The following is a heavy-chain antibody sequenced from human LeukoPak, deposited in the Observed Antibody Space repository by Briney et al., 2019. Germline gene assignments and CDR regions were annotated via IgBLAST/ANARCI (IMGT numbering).Heavy chain of an antibody. CDR2: ISGSGGST. V-gene: IGHV3-23*01. CDR1: KFTFNNYD. D-gene: IGHD1-26*01. Sequence: GGSLRLSCAASKFTFNNYDMSWVRQAPGKGLEWVSAISGSGGSTYYTDSVKGRFTISRDNSKNTLSLQMNSLSAEDTAVYYCAKNSGSYWVFDYWGQGTLVTVSS. CDR3: AKNSGSYWVFDY. J-gene: IGHJ4*02.